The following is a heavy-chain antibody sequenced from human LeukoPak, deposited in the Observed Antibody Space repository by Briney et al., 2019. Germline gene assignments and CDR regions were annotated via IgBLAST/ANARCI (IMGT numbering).Heavy chain of an antibody. D-gene: IGHD5-24*01. Sequence: KPSETLPLTCAVYGGSFSGYYWSWIRQPPGKGLEWIGEINHSGSTNYNPSLKSRVTISVDTSKNQFSLKLSSVTAADTAVYYCAGTPRRDGYNLFDYWGQGTLVTVSS. CDR2: INHSGST. CDR3: AGTPRRDGYNLFDY. CDR1: GGSFSGYY. J-gene: IGHJ4*02. V-gene: IGHV4-34*01.